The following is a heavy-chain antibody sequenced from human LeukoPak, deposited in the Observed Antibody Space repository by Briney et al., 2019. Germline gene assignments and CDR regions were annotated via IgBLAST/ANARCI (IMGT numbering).Heavy chain of an antibody. V-gene: IGHV1-69*06. J-gene: IGHJ6*03. CDR2: IIPIFGTA. Sequence: SVKVSCKASGGTFSSYAISWVRQAPGQGLEWMGGIIPIFGTANYAQKFQGRVTITADKSTSTAYMELSSLRSEDTAVHYCARVGPWVNPDYYYYYMDVWGKGTTVTIPS. D-gene: IGHD1-14*01. CDR1: GGTFSSYA. CDR3: ARVGPWVNPDYYYYYMDV.